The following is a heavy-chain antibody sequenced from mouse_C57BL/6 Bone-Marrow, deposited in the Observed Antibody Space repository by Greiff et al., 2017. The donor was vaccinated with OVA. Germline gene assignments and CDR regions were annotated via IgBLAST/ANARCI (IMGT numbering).Heavy chain of an antibody. CDR3: ARKLLSYAMDY. CDR2: IYPGDGDT. D-gene: IGHD2-1*01. V-gene: IGHV1-80*01. Sequence: QVQLQQSGAELVKPGASVKISCKASGYAFSSYWMNWVKQRPGKGLEWIGQIYPGDGDTNSNGKFKGNATLTADKSSSTAYMQLSSLTSEDSAVYFCARKLLSYAMDYWGQGTSVTVSS. CDR1: GYAFSSYW. J-gene: IGHJ4*01.